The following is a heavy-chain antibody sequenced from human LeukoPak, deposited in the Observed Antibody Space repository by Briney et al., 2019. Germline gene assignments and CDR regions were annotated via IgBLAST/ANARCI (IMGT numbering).Heavy chain of an antibody. CDR2: IRFDGTNK. J-gene: IGHJ4*01. CDR1: GFSFSGYG. D-gene: IGHD2-8*01. V-gene: IGHV3-30*02. CDR3: AKHSNADSPLFDY. Sequence: GGSLRLSCAASGFSFSGYGMHWVRQAPGKGLEWVALIRFDGTNKYYADSVKGRFTISRDNSKNTLYLQMNSLRAEDTAVYYCAKHSNADSPLFDYWGHGTLVTVSS.